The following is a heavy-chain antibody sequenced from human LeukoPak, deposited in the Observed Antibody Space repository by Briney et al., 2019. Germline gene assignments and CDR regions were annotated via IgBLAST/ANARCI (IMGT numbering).Heavy chain of an antibody. CDR2: INSDGSSR. Sequence: GGSLRLSCAASGFTFSNYWMSWVRQAPGKGLVWVSRINSDGSSRHYADSVKGRFTISRDNAKNTLHPQMTSLRAEDTAVYYCARGGPDSSDYSSLFDYWGRGILVTVSS. CDR3: ARGGPDSSDYSSLFDY. CDR1: GFTFSNYW. D-gene: IGHD3-22*01. V-gene: IGHV3-74*01. J-gene: IGHJ4*02.